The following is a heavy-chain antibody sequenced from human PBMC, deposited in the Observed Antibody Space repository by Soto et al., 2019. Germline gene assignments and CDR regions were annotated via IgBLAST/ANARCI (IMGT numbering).Heavy chain of an antibody. D-gene: IGHD3-22*01. Sequence: ASVKVSCTASGYTFTGYYMHWVRQAPGQGPEWMGWINPNSGGTNYAQKFQGRVTMTRDTSISTAYMELSRLRSDETAVYYCARGPVGYYYDSSGYYPYYFDYWGQGTLVTVSA. CDR3: ARGPVGYYYDSSGYYPYYFDY. J-gene: IGHJ4*02. CDR1: GYTFTGYY. CDR2: INPNSGGT. V-gene: IGHV1-2*02.